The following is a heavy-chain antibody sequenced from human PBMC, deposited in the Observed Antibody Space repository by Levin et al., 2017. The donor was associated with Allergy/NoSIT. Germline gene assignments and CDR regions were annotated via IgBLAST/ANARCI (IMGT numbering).Heavy chain of an antibody. CDR3: ARQVDYSGSRSYYYNYHNMNV. CDR1: GYNFTNYW. J-gene: IGHJ6*02. D-gene: IGHD3-10*01. V-gene: IGHV5-51*01. CDR2: IYPSDSDT. Sequence: GGSLRLSYKGSGYNFTNYWIGWVRQMPGKGLEWMGIIYPSDSDTTYSPSFQGHVTIFVDKSISTAYLRWSSLKASDTAMYYCARQVDYSGSRSYYYNYHNMNVWGQGTTVTVSS.